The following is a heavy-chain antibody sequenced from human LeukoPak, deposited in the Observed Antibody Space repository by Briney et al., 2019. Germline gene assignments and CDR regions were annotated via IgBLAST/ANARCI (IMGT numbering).Heavy chain of an antibody. V-gene: IGHV3-21*04. D-gene: IGHD2-15*01. CDR3: AKDSRLLPSNWFDP. Sequence: GGSLRLSCAASGFTFSTYGMNWVRQAPGKGLEWVSSIASGSNTINYADSVKGRFTVSRDNAKNSLYLQMNSLRAEDTALYYCAKDSRLLPSNWFDPWGQGTLVTVSS. CDR2: IASGSNTI. CDR1: GFTFSTYG. J-gene: IGHJ5*02.